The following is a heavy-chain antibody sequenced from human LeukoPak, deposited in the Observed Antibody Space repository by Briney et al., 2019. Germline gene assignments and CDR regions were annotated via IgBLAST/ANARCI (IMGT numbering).Heavy chain of an antibody. J-gene: IGHJ1*01. Sequence: GGSLRLSCAASGFTFSANWMHWVRQAPGKGLVWVSRINGDGGMTNHAESVKGRFSISRDNADNTLHLQMNSLRGEDTAIYYCVREGGAPGSFQHWGQGALVTVGS. CDR1: GFTFSANW. CDR2: INGDGGMT. CDR3: VREGGAPGSFQH. D-gene: IGHD3-16*01. V-gene: IGHV3-74*01.